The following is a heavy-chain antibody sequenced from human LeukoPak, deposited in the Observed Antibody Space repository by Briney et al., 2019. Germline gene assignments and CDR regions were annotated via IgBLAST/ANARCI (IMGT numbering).Heavy chain of an antibody. V-gene: IGHV1-2*02. Sequence: ASAKVSCKASGYTFTDYYMHWVRQAPGQGLEWMGRINPKSGDTNYAQKFQGRVTMTRDTSISTAYMDLSSLISDDTAVYYCAREGHLSHFDFWGQGTLVTVSS. CDR3: AREGHLSHFDF. CDR1: GYTFTDYY. J-gene: IGHJ4*02. CDR2: INPKSGDT.